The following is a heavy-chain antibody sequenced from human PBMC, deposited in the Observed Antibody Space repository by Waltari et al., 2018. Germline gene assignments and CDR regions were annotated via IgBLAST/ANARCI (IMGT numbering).Heavy chain of an antibody. D-gene: IGHD3-9*01. J-gene: IGHJ4*02. CDR2: IYTSGST. CDR1: GLSFKDTW. V-gene: IGHV4-4*09. CDR3: ARASYDILTPSDY. Sequence: VQLVESGGGLVKPGGSLTLSCAASGLSFKDTWMSWIRQPAGKGLEWIGYIYTSGSTNYNPSLKSRVTISVDTSKNQFSLKLSSVTAADTAVYYCARASYDILTPSDYWGQGTLVTVSS.